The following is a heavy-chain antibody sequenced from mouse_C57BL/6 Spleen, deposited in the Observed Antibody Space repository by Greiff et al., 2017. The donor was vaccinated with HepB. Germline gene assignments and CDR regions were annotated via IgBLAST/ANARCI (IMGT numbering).Heavy chain of an antibody. CDR3: ARARNYGSSPYAMDY. D-gene: IGHD1-1*01. CDR2: IYPRSGNT. Sequence: QVQLKESGAELARPGASVKLSCKASGYTFTSYGISWVKQRTGQGLEWIGEIYPRSGNTYYNEKFKGKATLTADKSSSTAYMELRSLTSEDSAVYFCARARNYGSSPYAMDYWGQGTSVTVSS. V-gene: IGHV1-81*01. J-gene: IGHJ4*01. CDR1: GYTFTSYG.